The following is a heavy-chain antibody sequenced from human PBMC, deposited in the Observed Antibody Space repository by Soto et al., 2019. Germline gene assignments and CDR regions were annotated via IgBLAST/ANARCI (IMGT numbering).Heavy chain of an antibody. CDR2: ISGSGGST. D-gene: IGHD6-19*01. J-gene: IGHJ4*02. V-gene: IGHV3-23*01. CDR3: AKDRGAVAGPIFDY. CDR1: GFTFSSYA. Sequence: AGGSLRLSCAASGFTFSSYAMSWVRQAPGKGLEWVSAISGSGGSTYYADSVKGRFTISRDNSKNTLYLQMNSLRAEDTAVYYCAKDRGAVAGPIFDYGGQGTLVTSPQ.